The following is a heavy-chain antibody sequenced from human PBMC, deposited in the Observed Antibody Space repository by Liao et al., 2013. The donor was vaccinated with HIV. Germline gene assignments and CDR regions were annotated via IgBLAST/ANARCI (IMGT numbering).Heavy chain of an antibody. J-gene: IGHJ2*01. D-gene: IGHD3-10*01. V-gene: IGHV4-59*01. CDR2: IYYSGST. CDR1: GGSISNYY. Sequence: QVQLQESGSGLVKASETLSLTCTVSGGSISNYYWSWIRQPPGMGLEWIGYIYYSGSTNYSPSLKSRVLISVDTSKNQVSLKLISVTAADTAVYYCARVSYYGSGVPDWFFDLWGRGTLVTVSS. CDR3: ARVSYYGSGVPDWFFDL.